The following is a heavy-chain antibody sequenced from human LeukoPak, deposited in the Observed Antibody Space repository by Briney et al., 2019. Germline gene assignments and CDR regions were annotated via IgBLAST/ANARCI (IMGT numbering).Heavy chain of an antibody. CDR2: IYYSGST. D-gene: IGHD2-15*01. CDR1: GGSISSYY. CDR3: ARVARDCSGGSCYGLWYTNYYYYYMDV. J-gene: IGHJ6*03. Sequence: SETLSLTCTVSGGSISSYYWSWLRQPPGKGLEWIGYIYYSGSTNYNPSLKSRVTISVDTSKNQFSLKLSSVTAADTAVYYCARVARDCSGGSCYGLWYTNYYYYYMDVWGKGTTVTVSS. V-gene: IGHV4-59*01.